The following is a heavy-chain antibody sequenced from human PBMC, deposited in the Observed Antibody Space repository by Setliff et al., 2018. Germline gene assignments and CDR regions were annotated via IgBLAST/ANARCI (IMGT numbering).Heavy chain of an antibody. CDR2: ISPDSIYI. Sequence: PGGSLRLSCAASGFFFRSYEMNWVRQAPGKGLEWVSSISPDSIYIYYADSVRGRFTISRDNAENSVYLQMNSLRAEDAAVYYCATSDWYAAFDHWGQGTLVTVSS. CDR3: ATSDWYAAFDH. D-gene: IGHD6-19*01. CDR1: GFFFRSYE. V-gene: IGHV3-21*01. J-gene: IGHJ4*02.